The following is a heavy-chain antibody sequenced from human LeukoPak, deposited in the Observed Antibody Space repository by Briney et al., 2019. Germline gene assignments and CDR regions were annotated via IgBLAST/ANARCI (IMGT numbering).Heavy chain of an antibody. V-gene: IGHV3-9*01. CDR1: GFTFSSYA. D-gene: IGHD3-10*01. CDR3: AKELVTMVRGNYYYYGMDV. Sequence: GGSLRLSCAASGFTFSSYAMSWVRQAPGKGLEWVSGISWNSGSIGYADSVKGRFTISRDNAKNSLYLQMNSLRAEDTALYYCAKELVTMVRGNYYYYGMDVWGQGTTVTVSS. J-gene: IGHJ6*02. CDR2: ISWNSGSI.